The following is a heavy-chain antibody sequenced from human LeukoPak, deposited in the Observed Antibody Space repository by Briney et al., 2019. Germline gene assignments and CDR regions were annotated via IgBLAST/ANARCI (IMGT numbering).Heavy chain of an antibody. CDR1: GYSFTSYW. Sequence: GESLKISCKGSGYSFTSYWIGWVRQMPGKGLEWMGIIYPGDSDTRYSPSFQGQVTISADKSISTAYLQWSSLEASDTAMYYCARSPFRDGYNPDYWGQGTLVTVSS. D-gene: IGHD5-24*01. J-gene: IGHJ4*02. CDR2: IYPGDSDT. CDR3: ARSPFRDGYNPDY. V-gene: IGHV5-51*01.